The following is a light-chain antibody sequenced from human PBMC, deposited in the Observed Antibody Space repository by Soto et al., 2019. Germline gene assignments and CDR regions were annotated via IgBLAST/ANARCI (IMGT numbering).Light chain of an antibody. CDR2: DTR. Sequence: QAVVTQEPSLTGSPGGTVTLTCGSSTGAVTSGHYPYWFQQKPGQAPRTLIYDTRNKHSWTPARFSGSLLGGKAALTLSGAQPEDEAEYYCLLFYSDGRVFGPGTKLTVL. CDR1: TGAVTSGHY. J-gene: IGLJ1*01. CDR3: LLFYSDGRV. V-gene: IGLV7-46*01.